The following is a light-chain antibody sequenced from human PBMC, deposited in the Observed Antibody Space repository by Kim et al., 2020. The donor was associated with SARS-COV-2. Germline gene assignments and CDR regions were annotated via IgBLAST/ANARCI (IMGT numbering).Light chain of an antibody. Sequence: MSQSPATLSASPGETVTLSCRATESVSTSLAWYQQTPGQAPTLLIYGASTRATGIPARFTGSGSGSQFTLTIRGLQSEDFAVYHCHQYHTWPYSFGRGTKLEL. CDR2: GAS. J-gene: IGKJ2*03. CDR1: ESVSTS. V-gene: IGKV3-15*01. CDR3: HQYHTWPYS.